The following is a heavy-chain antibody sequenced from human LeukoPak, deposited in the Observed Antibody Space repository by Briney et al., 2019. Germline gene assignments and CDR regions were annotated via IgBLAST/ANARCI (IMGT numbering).Heavy chain of an antibody. J-gene: IGHJ3*02. Sequence: SETLSLTCTVSGGSINSGTYYWGWIRQSPGKGLEWIGSIDSSGNTFYNPSLKSRVTISVDTSKNQFSLKVNSVTAADTAVYYCARHKYSSQNSDGFDIWGQGTMVTVSS. CDR3: ARHKYSSQNSDGFDI. CDR1: GGSINSGTYY. D-gene: IGHD2-15*01. V-gene: IGHV4-39*01. CDR2: IDSSGNT.